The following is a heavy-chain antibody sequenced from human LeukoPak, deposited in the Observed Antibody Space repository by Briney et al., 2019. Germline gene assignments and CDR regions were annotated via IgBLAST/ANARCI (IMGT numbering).Heavy chain of an antibody. V-gene: IGHV1-18*04. CDR1: GYTFTGYY. CDR3: ARRRGYSFNWFDP. J-gene: IGHJ5*02. Sequence: ASVKVSCKASGYTFTGYYMHWVRQAPGQGLEWMGWISAYNGNTNYAQKLQGRVTMTTDTSTSTAYMELRSLRSDDTAVYYCARRRGYSFNWFDPWGQGTLVTVSS. CDR2: ISAYNGNT. D-gene: IGHD5-18*01.